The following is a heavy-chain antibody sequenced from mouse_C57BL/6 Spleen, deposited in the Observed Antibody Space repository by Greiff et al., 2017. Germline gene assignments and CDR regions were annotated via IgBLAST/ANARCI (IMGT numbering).Heavy chain of an antibody. CDR1: GFTFSSYT. CDR3: TVTTVVARYFDY. Sequence: EVKLVESGGGLVKPGGSLKLSCAASGFTFSSYTMSWVRQTPEKRLEWVATISGGGGNTYYPDSVKGRFTISRDNAKNTLYLQMSSLRSEDTALYYCTVTTVVARYFDYWGQGTTLTVSS. J-gene: IGHJ2*01. V-gene: IGHV5-9*01. CDR2: ISGGGGNT. D-gene: IGHD1-1*01.